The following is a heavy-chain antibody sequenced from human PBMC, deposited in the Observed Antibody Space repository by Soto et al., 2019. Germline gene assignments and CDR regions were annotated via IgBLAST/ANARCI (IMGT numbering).Heavy chain of an antibody. Sequence: QVRLVESGGGVVQPGRSLRLSCAASGFTFSSYGMHWVRQAPGKGLEWVAVISYDGSNKYYADSVKGRFTISRDNSKNTLYLQMNSLRAEDTAVYYCAKDWTKLRFLEWLSTADYWGQGTLVTVSS. CDR1: GFTFSSYG. D-gene: IGHD3-3*01. CDR3: AKDWTKLRFLEWLSTADY. CDR2: ISYDGSNK. J-gene: IGHJ4*02. V-gene: IGHV3-30*18.